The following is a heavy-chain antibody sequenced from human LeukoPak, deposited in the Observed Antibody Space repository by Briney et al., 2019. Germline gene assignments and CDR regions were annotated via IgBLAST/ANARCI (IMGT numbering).Heavy chain of an antibody. V-gene: IGHV3-21*06. J-gene: IGHJ4*02. D-gene: IGHD3-22*01. CDR3: ARGNGDSSGYFIWVELDY. Sequence: GGSLRLSCAASGFTFSRYSMNWVRQAPGKGLEWVSSISDDSNYIYYADSVKGRFTISRDNAKNSLSLQMNSLRAEDTAVYYCARGNGDSSGYFIWVELDYWGQGTLVTVSS. CDR1: GFTFSRYS. CDR2: ISDDSNYI.